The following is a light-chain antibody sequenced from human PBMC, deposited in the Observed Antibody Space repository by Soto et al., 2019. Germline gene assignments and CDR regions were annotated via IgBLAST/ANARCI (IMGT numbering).Light chain of an antibody. V-gene: IGKV1-9*01. CDR3: QQLNSYPRLFT. CDR2: AAS. J-gene: IGKJ3*01. CDR1: QGISSY. Sequence: IQLTQSPSSLSASVGDRVTITCRASQGISSYLAWYQQKPGKAPKLLIYAASTLQSGVPSRFSGSGSGTDFTLTIRSLQPEDFATYYCQQLNSYPRLFTFGPGTKVDIK.